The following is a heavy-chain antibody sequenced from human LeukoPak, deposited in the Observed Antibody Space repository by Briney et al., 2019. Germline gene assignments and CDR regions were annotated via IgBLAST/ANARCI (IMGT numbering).Heavy chain of an antibody. CDR1: GGSFSGYY. D-gene: IGHD3-22*01. CDR2: INHSGST. CDR3: ASGYYYDSSGYYHLDY. Sequence: SETLSLTCAVYGGSFSGYYWSWIRQPPGKGLEWIGEINHSGSTNYTPSLKSRVTISVDTSKNQFSLKLSSVTAADTAVYYCASGYYYDSSGYYHLDYWGQGTLVTVSS. V-gene: IGHV4-34*01. J-gene: IGHJ4*02.